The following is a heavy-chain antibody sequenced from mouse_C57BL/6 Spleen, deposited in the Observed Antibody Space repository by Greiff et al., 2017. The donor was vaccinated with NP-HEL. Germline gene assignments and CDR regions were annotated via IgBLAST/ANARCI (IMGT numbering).Heavy chain of an antibody. CDR2: IDPSDSYT. V-gene: IGHV1-69*01. Sequence: QVQLQQPGAELVMPGASVKLSCTASGYTFTSYWMHWVKQRPGPGLEWIGEIDPSDSYTNYHQKFKGKSTLTVDTSSSTAYMQLSSLTSEDSAVYYCARDYGSSYPFDDWGQGTTLTVSS. D-gene: IGHD1-1*01. CDR3: ARDYGSSYPFDD. J-gene: IGHJ2*01. CDR1: GYTFTSYW.